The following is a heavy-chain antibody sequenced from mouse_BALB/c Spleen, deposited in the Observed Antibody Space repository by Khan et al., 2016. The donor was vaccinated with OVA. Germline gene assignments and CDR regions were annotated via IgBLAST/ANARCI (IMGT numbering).Heavy chain of an antibody. D-gene: IGHD2-14*01. CDR1: GYTFTTAG. V-gene: IGHV9-4*02. CDR2: INTHSGVP. J-gene: IGHJ4*01. CDR3: ARGGAAFYRSDGGAMDH. Sequence: QIQLVQSGPELKKPGETVRISCKASGYTFTTAGMQWVQKMPGKGLKWIGWINTHSGVPKYAEDFKGRFAFSLDTSASIAYLQITNLTTEDTATYSCARGGAAFYRSDGGAMDHWGQGTSVTVSS.